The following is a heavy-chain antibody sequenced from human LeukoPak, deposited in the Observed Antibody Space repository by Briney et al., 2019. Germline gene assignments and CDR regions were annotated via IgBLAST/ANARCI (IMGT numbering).Heavy chain of an antibody. CDR2: IYPGDSDT. CDR1: GYSFSSYW. Sequence: GESLKISCKGSGYSFSSYWIGWVRQMPGKGLEWMVFIYPGDSDTTYSPSFQGQVTISADKSISTAYLQWSSLKASDTAIYYCATGYSSGWGAFDIWGQGTMVSVSS. D-gene: IGHD6-19*01. CDR3: ATGYSSGWGAFDI. J-gene: IGHJ3*02. V-gene: IGHV5-51*01.